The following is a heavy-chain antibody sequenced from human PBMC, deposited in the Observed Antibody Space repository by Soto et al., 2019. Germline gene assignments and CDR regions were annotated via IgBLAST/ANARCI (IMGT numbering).Heavy chain of an antibody. CDR3: ARVLPPFDP. Sequence: PSETLSLTCTVSGCSISSYYWSWIRQPPGKGLEWIGYIYYSGSTNYNPSLKSRVTISVDTSKNQFSLKLNSMTAADTAVYYCARVLPPFDPWGQGTLVTVSS. V-gene: IGHV4-59*08. J-gene: IGHJ5*02. CDR1: GCSISSYY. CDR2: IYYSGST.